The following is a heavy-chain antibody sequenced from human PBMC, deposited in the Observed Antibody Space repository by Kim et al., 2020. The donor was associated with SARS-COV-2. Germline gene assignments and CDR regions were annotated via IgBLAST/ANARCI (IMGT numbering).Heavy chain of an antibody. CDR3: AKDDHSGNYFDY. Sequence: GGSLRLSCAASGFTFSTYAVSWVRQAPGKGLEWVSTISDSGGGTYYADSVKGRFTISRDNSQNTLYLQMNSLRAEDSALYFCAKDDHSGNYFDYWGQGTLVTVSS. CDR2: ISDSGGGT. V-gene: IGHV3-23*01. J-gene: IGHJ4*02. CDR1: GFTFSTYA. D-gene: IGHD1-26*01.